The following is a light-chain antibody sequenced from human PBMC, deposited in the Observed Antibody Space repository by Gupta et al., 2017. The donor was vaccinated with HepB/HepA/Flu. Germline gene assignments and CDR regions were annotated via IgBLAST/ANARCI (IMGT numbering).Light chain of an antibody. V-gene: IGKV3-20*01. Sequence: LTPHPGTLSFSPGERATLSCRASQKISYNLLAWSQRKPGQAPRVLISGATSRATGIPDRFRGSGSGAGFQFTISSLGPEDFAVDYFQQESYTTWMFGQGTKVEIK. CDR1: QKISYNL. CDR2: GAT. CDR3: QQESYTTWM. J-gene: IGKJ1*01.